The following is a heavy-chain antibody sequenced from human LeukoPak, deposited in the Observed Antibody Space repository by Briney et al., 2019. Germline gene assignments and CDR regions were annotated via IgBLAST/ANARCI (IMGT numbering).Heavy chain of an antibody. Sequence: SETLSLTCTVSGYSISSGFYWGWIRQPPGRGLEWIANVHHSGSTYYNPSLKSRVTISVDTSKNQFSLNLNSATAADTAVYYCARVRCSGGSCPYYYYYYYMDVWGKGTAVTVSS. CDR3: ARVRCSGGSCPYYYYYYYMDV. D-gene: IGHD2-15*01. V-gene: IGHV4-38-2*02. J-gene: IGHJ6*03. CDR1: GYSISSGFY. CDR2: VHHSGST.